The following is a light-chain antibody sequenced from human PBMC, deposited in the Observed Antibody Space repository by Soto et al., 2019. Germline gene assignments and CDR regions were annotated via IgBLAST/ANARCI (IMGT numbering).Light chain of an antibody. CDR3: QHRRNCPLT. CDR1: QSVNNH. CDR2: DAS. Sequence: EIVLTQSPGTLSLSPGETATLSCRASQSVNNHLAWYQQKPGQAPRLLIYDASTRATGIPARISGSGSGADFTLTISSLEPEDFAVYYCQHRRNCPLTFGGGTKVEIK. V-gene: IGKV3-11*01. J-gene: IGKJ4*01.